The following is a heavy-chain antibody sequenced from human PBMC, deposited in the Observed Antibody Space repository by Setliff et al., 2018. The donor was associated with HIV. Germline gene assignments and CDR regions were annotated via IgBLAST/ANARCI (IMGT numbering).Heavy chain of an antibody. V-gene: IGHV3-33*06. CDR3: AKDSSGGDRKASAFDI. CDR1: GFTFSSFG. D-gene: IGHD2-21*02. Sequence: PGESLKISCAASGFTFSSFGMHWVRQAPGMGLEWVAVIWYDGSNKKYEESVKGRFTISRDNSKNTLYLQMDSLRAEDTAVYYCAKDSSGGDRKASAFDIWGQGTLVTVSS. CDR2: IWYDGSNK. J-gene: IGHJ3*02.